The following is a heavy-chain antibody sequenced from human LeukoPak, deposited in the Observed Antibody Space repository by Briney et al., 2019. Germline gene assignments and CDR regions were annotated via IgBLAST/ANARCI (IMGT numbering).Heavy chain of an antibody. J-gene: IGHJ4*02. CDR2: IYHSGST. Sequence: PSETLSLTCTVSGYSISSGYYWGWIRQPPGKGLEWIGSIYHSGSTYYNPSLKSRVTISVDASKNQFSLKLSSVTAADTAVYYCARSPITMTRFDYWGQGTLVTVSS. V-gene: IGHV4-38-2*02. CDR1: GYSISSGYY. D-gene: IGHD3-22*01. CDR3: ARSPITMTRFDY.